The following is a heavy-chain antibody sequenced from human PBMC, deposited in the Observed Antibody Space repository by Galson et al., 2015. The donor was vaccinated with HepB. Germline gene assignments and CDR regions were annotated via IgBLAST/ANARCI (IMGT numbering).Heavy chain of an antibody. Sequence: SVKVSCKASGYTFTSYYMHWVRQAPGQGLEWMGIINPSGGSTSYAQKFQGRVTMTRDTSTSTVYMEVSSLRSEDTAVYCCARDRSGNFDYWGQGTLVTVSS. D-gene: IGHD3-10*01. J-gene: IGHJ4*02. CDR1: GYTFTSYY. CDR3: ARDRSGNFDY. CDR2: INPSGGST. V-gene: IGHV1-46*01.